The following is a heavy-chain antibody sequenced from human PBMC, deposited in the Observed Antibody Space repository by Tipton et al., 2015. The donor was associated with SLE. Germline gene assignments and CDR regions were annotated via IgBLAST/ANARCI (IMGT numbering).Heavy chain of an antibody. J-gene: IGHJ4*02. V-gene: IGHV4-39*07. CDR3: ARHAGGYDFEDYFDY. CDR1: GGSISSSSYY. D-gene: IGHD5-12*01. CDR2: IYYSGST. Sequence: TLSLTCTVSGGSISSSSYYWGWIRQPPGKGLEWIGSIYYSGSTYYNPSLKSRVTISVDTSKNQFSLKLSSVTAADTAVYYCARHAGGYDFEDYFDYWGQGTLVTVSS.